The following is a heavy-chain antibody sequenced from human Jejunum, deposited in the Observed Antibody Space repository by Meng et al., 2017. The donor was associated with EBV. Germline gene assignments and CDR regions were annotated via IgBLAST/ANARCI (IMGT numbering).Heavy chain of an antibody. J-gene: IGHJ4*02. Sequence: QAQLPPVGRGLFKPSAPSPPPRAVAGGSFGGDSGTWIRQAPGKGLEWIGEINQVGSTNYNPSLKSRVTISVDTSNIQFSLKVTSVTAADTAVYYCARSGAIIGVQGAPDYWGQGTLVTVSS. V-gene: IGHV4-34*01. D-gene: IGHD3-3*01. CDR3: ARSGAIIGVQGAPDY. CDR2: INQVGST. CDR1: GGSFGGDS.